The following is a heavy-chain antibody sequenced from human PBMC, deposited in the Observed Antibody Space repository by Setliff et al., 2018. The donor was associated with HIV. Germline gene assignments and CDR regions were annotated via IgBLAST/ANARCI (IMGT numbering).Heavy chain of an antibody. J-gene: IGHJ4*02. D-gene: IGHD6-6*01. Sequence: SETLSLSCTLSGGSVSSSGYYWGWLRQPPGQGPEWIGSVYYTGSTYYSLSLNSRVTISVDTSKNQFSLKLSSVTAADTAVYYCARGGYIAARFYYFDYWGRDCWSPS. CDR2: VYYTGST. V-gene: IGHV4-39*07. CDR3: ARGGYIAARFYYFDY. CDR1: GGSVSSSGYY.